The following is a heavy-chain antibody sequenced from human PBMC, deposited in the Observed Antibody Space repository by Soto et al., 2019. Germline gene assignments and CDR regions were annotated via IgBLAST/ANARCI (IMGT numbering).Heavy chain of an antibody. CDR3: ARAHGTSWYNWFDP. Sequence: SVNGSCKASGYTFTIDDIDWGRQATGQGLEWMGGINPHCGTTNYAHKFRGRVTVTADESTSTVYMELNSLRSEDTAMYYCARAHGTSWYNWFDPWGQGTLVTVSS. CDR1: GYTFTIDD. J-gene: IGHJ5*02. V-gene: IGHV1-69*13. D-gene: IGHD1-26*01. CDR2: INPHCGTT.